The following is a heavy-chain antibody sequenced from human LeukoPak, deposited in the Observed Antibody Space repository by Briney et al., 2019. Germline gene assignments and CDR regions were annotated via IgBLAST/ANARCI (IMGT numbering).Heavy chain of an antibody. D-gene: IGHD7-27*01. Sequence: PSETLSLTCTVSGGSISSHYWSWIRQPPGKGLEWIGYIYYIGSTNYNPSLKSRVTISVDTSKNQFSLKLSSVTAADTAVYYCARHGMTNWGVGEYFDYWGQGTLVTVSS. V-gene: IGHV4-59*08. CDR1: GGSISSHY. CDR2: IYYIGST. J-gene: IGHJ4*02. CDR3: ARHGMTNWGVGEYFDY.